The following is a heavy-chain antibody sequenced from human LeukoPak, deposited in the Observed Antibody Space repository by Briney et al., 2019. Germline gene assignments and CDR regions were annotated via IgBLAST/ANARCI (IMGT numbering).Heavy chain of an antibody. CDR2: ISSGGGST. Sequence: GGSLRLSFEASGFIFTTFSISWVRQAPGKGLEWVSFISSGGGSTYYSDSVRGRFTISRDNSKNTVALHMHSLRAEDTAIYYCAKERRSSMDVWGNGTTVSVSS. J-gene: IGHJ6*03. D-gene: IGHD6-6*01. CDR3: AKERRSSMDV. V-gene: IGHV3-23*01. CDR1: GFIFTTFS.